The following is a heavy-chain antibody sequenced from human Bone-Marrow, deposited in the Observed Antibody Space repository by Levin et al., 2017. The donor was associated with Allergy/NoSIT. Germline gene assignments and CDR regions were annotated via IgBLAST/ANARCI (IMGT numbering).Heavy chain of an antibody. V-gene: IGHV4-34*01. D-gene: IGHD3-10*01. CDR2: INHSGST. CDR3: ARGGRWSFSYYFDY. CDR1: GGSFTGYF. J-gene: IGHJ4*02. Sequence: SETLSLTCSVDGGSFTGYFWTWIRQPPGKGLEWIGEINHSGSTKYNPSLTSRVTISVDTSKKEFSLNLSSVTAADTAVFYCARGGRWSFSYYFDYWGQGTRVTVSS.